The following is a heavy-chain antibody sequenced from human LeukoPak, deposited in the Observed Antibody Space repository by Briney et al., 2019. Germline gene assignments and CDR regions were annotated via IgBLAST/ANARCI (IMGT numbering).Heavy chain of an antibody. CDR1: GGSISSYF. D-gene: IGHD3-10*01. CDR2: IYYSGST. CDR3: ARHGRIGKGRDAFDI. J-gene: IGHJ3*02. V-gene: IGHV4-59*08. Sequence: SETLSLTRTVSGGSISSYFWSWIRQPPGRGLECIGYIYYSGSTNYNPSLKSRVTISLDTSKNQFSLKLSSVTAADTAVYYCARHGRIGKGRDAFDIWGQGTMVTVSS.